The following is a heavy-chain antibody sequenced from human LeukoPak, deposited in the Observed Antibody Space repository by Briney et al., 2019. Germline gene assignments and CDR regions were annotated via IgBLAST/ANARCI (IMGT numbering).Heavy chain of an antibody. Sequence: GGSLRLSCAASGFTFSDYYMSWIRQAPGKGLEWVSYISSGGSTMYYADSVKGRFTISRDNAKNSLYLQMNSLRAEDTAVYYCAGRIAAAGRPPASFDPWGQGTLVTVSS. CDR2: ISSGGSTM. D-gene: IGHD6-13*01. CDR3: AGRIAAAGRPPASFDP. J-gene: IGHJ5*02. CDR1: GFTFSDYY. V-gene: IGHV3-11*04.